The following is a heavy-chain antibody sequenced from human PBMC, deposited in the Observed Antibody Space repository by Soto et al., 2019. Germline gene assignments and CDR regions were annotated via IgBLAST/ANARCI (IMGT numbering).Heavy chain of an antibody. V-gene: IGHV1-18*01. J-gene: IGHJ5*02. CDR2: INVYNGNT. D-gene: IGHD3-10*01. Sequence: QVQLVQSGGEVKKPGASVKVSCKASGYTFTTYGISWVRQAPGQGLEWMGWINVYNGNTKYAQKLQGRVTMTTDTSTSTAYMELRSLISDDTAVCYCARGVGSGIYYNQYNWFDPWGQGTLVTVSS. CDR3: ARGVGSGIYYNQYNWFDP. CDR1: GYTFTTYG.